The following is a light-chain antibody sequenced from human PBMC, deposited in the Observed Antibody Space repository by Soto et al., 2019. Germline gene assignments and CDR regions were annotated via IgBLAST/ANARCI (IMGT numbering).Light chain of an antibody. CDR3: QQYNNWQGT. J-gene: IGKJ1*01. CDR1: QSVSSN. V-gene: IGKV3-15*01. Sequence: EIVMTQSPATLFVSPGERATLSCRASQSVSSNLAWYQQKPGQAPRLLIYGASTRATGIPARFSGSGSGTEFTLTISSLQSEDFAVYYCQQYNNWQGTFGQGTKVEIK. CDR2: GAS.